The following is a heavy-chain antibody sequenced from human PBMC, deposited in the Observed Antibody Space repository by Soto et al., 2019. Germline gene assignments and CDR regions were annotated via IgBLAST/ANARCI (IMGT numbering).Heavy chain of an antibody. CDR1: GDSVSSNSAG. CDR2: TYYKSKWNN. V-gene: IGHV6-1*01. J-gene: IGHJ6*02. CDR3: TGITWFRGMDV. D-gene: IGHD3-10*01. Sequence: SQTLSLTCVISGDSVSSNSAGLNWIRQSPSRGLEWLGRTYYKSKWNNDYALSLKSRITINPDTSKNQFSLHLYSVTPEDTAVYYCTGITWFRGMDVWGQGTPVTVSS.